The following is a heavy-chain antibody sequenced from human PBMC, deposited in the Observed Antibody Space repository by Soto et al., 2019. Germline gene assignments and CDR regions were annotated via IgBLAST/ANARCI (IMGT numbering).Heavy chain of an antibody. Sequence: ASVKVSCKASGGTFSSYAISWVRQAPGQGLEWMGGIIPIFGTANYAQKFQGRVTITADESTSTAYMELSSLRSEDTAVYYCAKLAAAGNFWADYWGQGTLVTVSS. CDR1: GGTFSSYA. V-gene: IGHV1-69*13. CDR3: AKLAAAGNFWADY. J-gene: IGHJ4*02. CDR2: IIPIFGTA. D-gene: IGHD6-13*01.